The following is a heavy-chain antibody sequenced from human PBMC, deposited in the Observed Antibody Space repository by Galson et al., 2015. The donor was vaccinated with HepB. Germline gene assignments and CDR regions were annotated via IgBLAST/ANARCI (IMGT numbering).Heavy chain of an antibody. V-gene: IGHV3-64D*06. Sequence: SLRLSCAASGFTFSSYAMHWVRQAPGKGLEYVLAISSNGGSTYYADSVKGRFTISRDNSKNTLYLQMSSLRAEDTAVYYCVKAREDFDGGLSFDYWGQGTLVTVSS. CDR3: VKAREDFDGGLSFDY. CDR1: GFTFSSYA. J-gene: IGHJ4*02. D-gene: IGHD2/OR15-2a*01. CDR2: ISSNGGST.